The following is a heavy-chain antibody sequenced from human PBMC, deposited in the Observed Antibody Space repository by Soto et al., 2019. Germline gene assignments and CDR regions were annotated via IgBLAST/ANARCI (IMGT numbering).Heavy chain of an antibody. J-gene: IGHJ4*02. CDR2: IRGSTSST. D-gene: IGHD6-19*01. CDR1: EFTFSSYA. Sequence: EVQLLESGGGLVQPGGSLRLSCEASEFTFSSYAMSWVRQAPGKGLEWVSTIRGSTSSTYYADSVKGRFTISRDNSKNTLYLQMNSLRVEDTAVYYCAKASPPVAGKEPWDFWGQGTLATVSS. V-gene: IGHV3-23*01. CDR3: AKASPPVAGKEPWDF.